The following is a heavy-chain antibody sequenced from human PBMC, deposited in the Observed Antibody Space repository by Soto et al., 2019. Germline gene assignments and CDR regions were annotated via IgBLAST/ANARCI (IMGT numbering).Heavy chain of an antibody. J-gene: IGHJ4*02. V-gene: IGHV1-8*01. CDR2: MNPNSGNT. CDR3: ARRKEGYSGYDFDY. D-gene: IGHD5-12*01. Sequence: TPVKVSCKASGYTFTSYDINWVRQATGQGLEWMGWMNPNSGNTGYAQKFQGRVTMTRNTSISTADMELSSLRSEDTAVYYGARRKEGYSGYDFDYWGQGTLVTVSS. CDR1: GYTFTSYD.